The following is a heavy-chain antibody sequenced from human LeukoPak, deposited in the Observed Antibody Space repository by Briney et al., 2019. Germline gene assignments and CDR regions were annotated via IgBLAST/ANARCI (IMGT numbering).Heavy chain of an antibody. CDR2: ISSSSSYI. CDR1: GFTFSSYS. J-gene: IGHJ6*03. Sequence: PGGSLRLSCAASGFTFSSYSMNWVRQAPGKGLEWVSSISSSSSYIYYADSVKGRFTISRDNAKNSLYLQMNSLRAEDTAVYYFARVDYDFWSGYSEIYYMDVWGKGTTVTVSS. D-gene: IGHD3-3*01. CDR3: ARVDYDFWSGYSEIYYMDV. V-gene: IGHV3-21*01.